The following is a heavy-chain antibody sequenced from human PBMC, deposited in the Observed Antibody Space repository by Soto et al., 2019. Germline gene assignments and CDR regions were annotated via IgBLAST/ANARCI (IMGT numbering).Heavy chain of an antibody. CDR1: GFTFSSYA. Sequence: PGGSLRLSCAASGFTFSSYAMSWVRQAPGKGLEWVSAISGSGGSTYYADSVKGRFTISRDNSKNTLYLQMNSLRAEDTAVYYCAKGKEYQLLYGIDYWGQGTLVTVSS. D-gene: IGHD2-2*02. CDR2: ISGSGGST. V-gene: IGHV3-23*01. J-gene: IGHJ4*02. CDR3: AKGKEYQLLYGIDY.